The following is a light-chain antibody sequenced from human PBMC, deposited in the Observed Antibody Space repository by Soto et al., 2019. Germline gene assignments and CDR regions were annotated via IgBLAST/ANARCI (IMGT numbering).Light chain of an antibody. J-gene: IGKJ4*01. CDR2: HAA. Sequence: DIVMTQSPATRSVSPGERATLSCRASQSVSNNVAWYQQKPGQAPRLLIYHAATRATGIPARFSGRTSGTEVNLTIIGLQCEVVYVDNNQQYKEWPLTFGGVTKVEIK. CDR1: QSVSNN. CDR3: QQYKEWPLT. V-gene: IGKV3-15*01.